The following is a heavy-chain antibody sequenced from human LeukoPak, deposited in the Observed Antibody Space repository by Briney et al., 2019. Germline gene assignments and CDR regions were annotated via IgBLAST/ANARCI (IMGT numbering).Heavy chain of an antibody. CDR2: ISYDGSNK. CDR1: GFTFGSYG. V-gene: IGHV3-30*18. CDR3: AKESYGDYFDY. D-gene: IGHD4-17*01. Sequence: GGSLRLSCAASGFTFGSYGMHWVRQAPGKGLEWVAVISYDGSNKYYADSVKGRFTISRDNSKNTLYLQMNSLRAEDTAVYYCAKESYGDYFDYWGQGTLVTVSS. J-gene: IGHJ4*02.